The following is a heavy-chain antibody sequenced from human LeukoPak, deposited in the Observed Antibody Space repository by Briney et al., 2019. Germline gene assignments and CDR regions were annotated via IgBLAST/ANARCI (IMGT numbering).Heavy chain of an antibody. Sequence: GASVKVSCKASGYTFTGYYMHWVRQAPGQGPEWMGWIIPNSGGTKYAQKFQGRVNMTRDTSISAAYMELSRLTSDDTAVYYCARAQGWERPLDYWGQGTLVTVSS. J-gene: IGHJ4*02. CDR3: ARAQGWERPLDY. CDR1: GYTFTGYY. CDR2: IIPNSGGT. V-gene: IGHV1-2*02. D-gene: IGHD1-1*01.